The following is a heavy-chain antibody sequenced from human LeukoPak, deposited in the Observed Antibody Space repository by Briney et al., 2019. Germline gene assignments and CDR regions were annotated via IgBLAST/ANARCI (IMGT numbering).Heavy chain of an antibody. CDR1: GFTFSNYN. V-gene: IGHV3-21*01. J-gene: IGHJ6*03. CDR2: ITSSSTYI. Sequence: GGSLRLSCAASGFTFSNYNMNWVRQAPGKGLEWVSSITSSSTYIYYADSVKGRFTISRDNAENSLYLQMNSLRDEDTAVYYRARDPYSGGYGPYYYYYMDVWGKGTTVTISS. CDR3: ARDPYSGGYGPYYYYYMDV. D-gene: IGHD1-26*01.